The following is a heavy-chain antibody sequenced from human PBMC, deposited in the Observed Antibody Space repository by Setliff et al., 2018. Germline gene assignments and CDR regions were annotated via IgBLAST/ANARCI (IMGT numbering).Heavy chain of an antibody. V-gene: IGHV4-59*01. CDR1: DGSLSTYY. CDR3: ARGRNVAARLLDS. Sequence: PSETLSLTCTVSDGSLSTYYWSWIRQPPGKGLEFIGYVYYSGTANYSPSLRSRLTISVDTSKNQFSLELRSVTAADTAMYYCARGRNVAARLLDSWGQGTLVTVSS. CDR2: VYYSGTA. D-gene: IGHD6-6*01. J-gene: IGHJ4*02.